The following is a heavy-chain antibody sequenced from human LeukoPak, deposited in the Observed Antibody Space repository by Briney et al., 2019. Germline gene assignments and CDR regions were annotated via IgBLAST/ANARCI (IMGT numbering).Heavy chain of an antibody. J-gene: IGHJ5*02. CDR1: GGSFSDYY. CDR2: INHSGST. CDR3: ARGRAKRITMIAGFDP. Sequence: PSETLSLTCAVYGGSFSDYYWSYIRQPPGKGLEWIGEINHSGSTNYNPSLKSRVTISVDTSKNQFSLKLSSVTAADTAVYYCARGRAKRITMIAGFDPWGQGTLVTVSS. V-gene: IGHV4-34*01. D-gene: IGHD3-22*01.